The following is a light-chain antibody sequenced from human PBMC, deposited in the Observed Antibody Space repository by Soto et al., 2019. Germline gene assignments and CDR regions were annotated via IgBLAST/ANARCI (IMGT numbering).Light chain of an antibody. CDR1: QGSSSY. CDR3: QQYYSYPIT. CDR2: AAS. J-gene: IGKJ5*01. V-gene: IGKV1-8*01. Sequence: AIRMTQSPSSFSASTGDRVTITCRASQGSSSYLAWYQQKPGQAPKLLIYAASTLQSGVPSRFSGSGSGTDFTLTISCLQSEDFATYYCQQYYSYPITFGQGTRLEI.